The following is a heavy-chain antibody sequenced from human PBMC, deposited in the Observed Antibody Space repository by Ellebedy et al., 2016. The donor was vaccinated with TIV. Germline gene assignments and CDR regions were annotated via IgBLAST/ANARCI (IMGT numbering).Heavy chain of an antibody. Sequence: AASVKVSCKASGGTFSSYAISWVRQAPGQGLDWMGGTIPIFGTAIYAQKFQGRVTIAADESTSTAYMELSSLRSEDTALYYCATDRAPDGRNWYFDLWGRGTLVTVSS. J-gene: IGHJ2*01. CDR2: TIPIFGTA. D-gene: IGHD5-24*01. CDR3: ATDRAPDGRNWYFDL. V-gene: IGHV1-69*13. CDR1: GGTFSSYA.